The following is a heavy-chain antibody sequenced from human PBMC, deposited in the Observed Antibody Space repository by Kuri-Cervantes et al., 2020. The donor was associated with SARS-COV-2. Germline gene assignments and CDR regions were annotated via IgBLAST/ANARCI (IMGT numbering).Heavy chain of an antibody. J-gene: IGHJ5*02. Sequence: ASVKVSCKASGYTSSTYGISWVRQAPGQGLEWMGWISAYNGNTNYAQNLQGRVTMTTDTSTNTAYMELRSLRSDDTAVYYCARDLGWPVVGWFDPWGQGTLVTVSS. CDR2: ISAYNGNT. D-gene: IGHD2-15*01. CDR3: ARDLGWPVVGWFDP. V-gene: IGHV1-18*01. CDR1: GYTSSTYG.